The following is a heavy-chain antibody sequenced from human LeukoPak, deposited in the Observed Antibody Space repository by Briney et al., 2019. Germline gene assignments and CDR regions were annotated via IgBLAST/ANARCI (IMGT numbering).Heavy chain of an antibody. V-gene: IGHV4-59*01. CDR2: IYYSGST. CDR3: GRGMTRWLQFRPLDY. Sequence: SSETLSLTCTVSGGSISSYYWSWIRQPPGKGLEWIGYIYYSGSTNYNPSLKSRVTISVDTSKNQFSLKLRSVTAADTAVYYCGRGMTRWLQFRPLDYWGQGTLVTVSS. CDR1: GGSISSYY. D-gene: IGHD5-24*01. J-gene: IGHJ4*02.